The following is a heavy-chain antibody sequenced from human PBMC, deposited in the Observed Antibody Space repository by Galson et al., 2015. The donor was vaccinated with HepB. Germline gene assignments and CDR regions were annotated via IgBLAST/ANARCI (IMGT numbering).Heavy chain of an antibody. V-gene: IGHV1-8*01. CDR2: MNPNSGNT. Sequence: SVKVSCKASGYTFTSYDINWVRQATGQGLEWMGWMNPNSGNTGYAQKFQGRVTMTRNTSIGTAYMELSSLRSEDTAVYYCARGWVAAAGPTYYFDYWGQGTLVTVSS. D-gene: IGHD6-13*01. CDR1: GYTFTSYD. J-gene: IGHJ4*02. CDR3: ARGWVAAAGPTYYFDY.